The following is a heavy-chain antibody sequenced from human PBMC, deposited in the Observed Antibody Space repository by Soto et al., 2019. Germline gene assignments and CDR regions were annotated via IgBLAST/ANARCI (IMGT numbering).Heavy chain of an antibody. D-gene: IGHD6-19*01. J-gene: IGHJ5*02. Sequence: GSLRLSCAASGCTFSSSAMSWVRQAPGKGLEWVSAVSGSGGTTYYADSVRGRFTISRDNSKNTLYLQMNSLRAEDTAIYFCARSTVDTIVTSGWCHYLDPWGQGTLVNVSS. CDR1: GCTFSSSA. V-gene: IGHV3-23*01. CDR2: VSGSGGTT. CDR3: ARSTVDTIVTSGWCHYLDP.